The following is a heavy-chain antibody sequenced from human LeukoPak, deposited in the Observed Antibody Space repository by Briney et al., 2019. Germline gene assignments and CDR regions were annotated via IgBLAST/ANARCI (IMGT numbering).Heavy chain of an antibody. V-gene: IGHV3-33*01. CDR1: GFSFSSYG. J-gene: IGHJ6*04. Sequence: GGSLRLSCAASGFSFSSYGMHWGCQAPGKGLGWVAVIWYDGSNKYYADSVKGRFTISRDNSKNTLYLQMNSLRAEDTAVYYCARDRDNWNDSSYYYYGMDVWGKGTTVTVSS. CDR2: IWYDGSNK. CDR3: ARDRDNWNDSSYYYYGMDV. D-gene: IGHD1-1*01.